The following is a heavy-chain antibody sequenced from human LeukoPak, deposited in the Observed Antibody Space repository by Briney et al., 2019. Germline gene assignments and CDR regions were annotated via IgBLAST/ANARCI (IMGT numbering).Heavy chain of an antibody. CDR3: ARVSYGSGSFYFDY. Sequence: ETLSLTCAVYGGSFSGYYWSWVRQAPGKGLEWVANIKQNGSEKYYVDSVKGRFTISRDNAKNSLYLQMNSLRAEDTAVYYCARVSYGSGSFYFDYWGQGTLVTVSS. V-gene: IGHV3-7*01. J-gene: IGHJ4*02. CDR2: IKQNGSEK. D-gene: IGHD3-10*01. CDR1: GGSFSGYY.